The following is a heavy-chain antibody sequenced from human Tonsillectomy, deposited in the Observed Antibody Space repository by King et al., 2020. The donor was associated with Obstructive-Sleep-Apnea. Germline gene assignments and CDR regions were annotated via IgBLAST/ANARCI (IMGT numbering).Heavy chain of an antibody. CDR3: ARDRRLRHSITTYYYYYGMDV. CDR2: ISSSSSYT. V-gene: IGHV3-11*06. D-gene: IGHD4-17*01. J-gene: IGHJ6*02. Sequence: VQLVESGGGLVKPGGSLRLSCEASGFTFSDYYMSWIRQAPGKGLEWVSYISSSSSYTNYADSVKGRFTISRDNAKNSLYLQMNSLRAEDTAVYYCARDRRLRHSITTYYYYYGMDVWGQGTTVTVSS. CDR1: GFTFSDYY.